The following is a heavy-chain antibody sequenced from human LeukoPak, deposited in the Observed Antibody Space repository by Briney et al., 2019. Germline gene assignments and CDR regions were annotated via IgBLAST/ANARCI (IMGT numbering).Heavy chain of an antibody. D-gene: IGHD6-19*01. Sequence: PGRSLRLSCAASGFTFSNYGMHWVRQAPGKGLEWVAVISYDGSNKYYADSVKGRFTISRDNSKNTLYLQMNSLRAEDTAVYYCAKYQRQWLPKGGFDYWGQGTLVTVSS. CDR3: AKYQRQWLPKGGFDY. CDR1: GFTFSNYG. J-gene: IGHJ4*02. CDR2: ISYDGSNK. V-gene: IGHV3-30*18.